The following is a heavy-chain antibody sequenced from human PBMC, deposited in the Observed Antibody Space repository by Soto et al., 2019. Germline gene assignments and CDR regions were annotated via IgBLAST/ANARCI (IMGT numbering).Heavy chain of an antibody. CDR1: GGSISSSSYY. CDR2: IYSSGST. V-gene: IGHV4-61*02. J-gene: IGHJ5*02. CDR3: ARGQRFSDWFDP. Sequence: PSETLSLTCTVSGGSISSSSYYWGWIRQPAGKGLEWIGRIYSSGSTKYNPSLQSRVTMSLDTSKNQFSLRLTSVTAADTAVYYCARGQRFSDWFDPWGQGTLVT. D-gene: IGHD3-3*01.